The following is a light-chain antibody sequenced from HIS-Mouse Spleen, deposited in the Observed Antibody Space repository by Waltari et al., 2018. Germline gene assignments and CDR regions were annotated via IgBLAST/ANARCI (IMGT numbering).Light chain of an antibody. CDR2: LNSDGSH. CDR3: QTWGTGIQWV. Sequence: QLVLTQSPSASASLGASVKLTCTLSRGHRSYAIAWHQQQPEKGPRYLMKLNSDGSHSKGDGIPDRFSGSSSGAERYLTISSLQSEDEADYYCQTWGTGIQWVFGGGTKLTVL. V-gene: IGLV4-69*01. J-gene: IGLJ3*02. CDR1: RGHRSYA.